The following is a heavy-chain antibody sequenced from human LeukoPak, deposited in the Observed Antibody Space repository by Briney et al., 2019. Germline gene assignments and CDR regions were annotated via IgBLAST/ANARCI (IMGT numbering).Heavy chain of an antibody. CDR2: IIPIFGTA. Sequence: SVKVSCKASGGTFSSYAISWVRQPPGQGLEWMGGIIPIFGTANYAQKFQGRVTITADKSTSTAYMELSSLRSEDTAVYYCARRVPATAPPAWFDPWGQGTLVTVSP. J-gene: IGHJ5*02. D-gene: IGHD2-2*01. CDR1: GGTFSSYA. CDR3: ARRVPATAPPAWFDP. V-gene: IGHV1-69*06.